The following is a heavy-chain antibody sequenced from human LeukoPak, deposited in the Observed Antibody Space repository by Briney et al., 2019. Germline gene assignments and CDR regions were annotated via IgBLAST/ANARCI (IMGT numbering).Heavy chain of an antibody. CDR3: AAPSGSYNYYYGMDV. J-gene: IGHJ6*02. CDR1: GYTFTSYG. Sequence: GASVKVSCKASGYTFTSYGISWVRQAPGQGLEWMGWISAYNGNTNYAQKLQGRVTMTTDTSTSTAYMELRSLRSDDTAVYYCAAPSGSYNYYYGMDVWGQGTTVTVSS. D-gene: IGHD1-26*01. V-gene: IGHV1-18*01. CDR2: ISAYNGNT.